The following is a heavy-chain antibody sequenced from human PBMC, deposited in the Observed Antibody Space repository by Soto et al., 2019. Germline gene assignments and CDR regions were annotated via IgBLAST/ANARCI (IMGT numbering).Heavy chain of an antibody. J-gene: IGHJ6*02. D-gene: IGHD3-10*01. V-gene: IGHV1-69*01. CDR1: GGTFNNYA. CDR3: ASFDGTLVRGGRSSPYEMDV. Sequence: QVLLVQSGPEVKKPGSSVKVSCKASGGTFNNYAINWVRQAPGKGLEWMGGIIPTFGTGNHAQKFQGRVTITADESTTRAYRELNSLRSEDTAIYYCASFDGTLVRGGRSSPYEMDVWGQGTRVIVSS. CDR2: IIPTFGTG.